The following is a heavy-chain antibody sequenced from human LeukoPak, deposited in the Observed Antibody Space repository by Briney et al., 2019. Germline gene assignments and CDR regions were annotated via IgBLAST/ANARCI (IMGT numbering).Heavy chain of an antibody. CDR3: AKDSSSTWFGGDSK. J-gene: IGHJ4*02. CDR2: IKQDGSEK. Sequence: GGSLRLSCAASGFTFSSYWMSWVRQAPGKGLEWVANIKQDGSEKYYVDSVKGRFTISRDNAKNSLYLQMNSLRAEDTAVYYCAKDSSSTWFGGDSKWGQGTLVTVSS. CDR1: GFTFSSYW. D-gene: IGHD3-10*01. V-gene: IGHV3-7*01.